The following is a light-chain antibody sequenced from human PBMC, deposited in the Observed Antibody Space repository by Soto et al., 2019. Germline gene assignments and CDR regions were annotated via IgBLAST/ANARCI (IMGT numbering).Light chain of an antibody. Sequence: QSALTQPPSASGSPGQSVTFSCTGTSSDVGAYDHVSWYQQHPGKAPKLMIYDVSRRSSGVPDRFSGSKAGNTASLTVSGLQPEDEADYYCSSYAGSSSPYYVFGTGTKVTVL. CDR1: SSDVGAYDH. J-gene: IGLJ1*01. V-gene: IGLV2-8*01. CDR2: DVS. CDR3: SSYAGSSSPYYV.